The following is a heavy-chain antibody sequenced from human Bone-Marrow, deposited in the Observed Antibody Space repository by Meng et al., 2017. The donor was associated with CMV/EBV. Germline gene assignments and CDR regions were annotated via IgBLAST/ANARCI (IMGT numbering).Heavy chain of an antibody. J-gene: IGHJ4*02. CDR2: VIPILDIT. D-gene: IGHD1-26*01. CDR1: GYTFTGYY. Sequence: SVKVSCKASGYTFTGYYMHWVRQAPGQGLEWMGGVIPILDITNNAQKFQGRVTITADKSTSTAYMELSSLRSEDTAVYYCASGESGSYSYYFDYWGQGTLVTVSS. CDR3: ASGESGSYSYYFDY. V-gene: IGHV1-69*10.